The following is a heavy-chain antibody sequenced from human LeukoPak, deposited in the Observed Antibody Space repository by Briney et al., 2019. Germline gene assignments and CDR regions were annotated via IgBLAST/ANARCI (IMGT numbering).Heavy chain of an antibody. J-gene: IGHJ4*02. Sequence: PSGTLSLTCSVSGGSITSYYWSWIRQPPGKGLEWIGHVSDGGRTNYSPSLRSRVSISVDTSKNQFSLKLNSVTAVDTAVYFCARASTTFDDWGQGTLVTVSS. CDR2: VSDGGRT. D-gene: IGHD1-14*01. CDR1: GGSITSYY. CDR3: ARASTTFDD. V-gene: IGHV4-59*01.